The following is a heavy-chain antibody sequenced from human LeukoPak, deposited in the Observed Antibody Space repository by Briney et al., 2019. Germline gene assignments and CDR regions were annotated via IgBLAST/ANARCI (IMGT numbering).Heavy chain of an antibody. D-gene: IGHD3/OR15-3a*01. V-gene: IGHV4-31*03. CDR2: IYSSGST. J-gene: IGHJ3*02. Sequence: PSETLSLTCTVSGGSITSGGYYCSWIRQPPGKGLEWIGYIYSSGSTYYNPSLKSRVAISLDTSKNQFSLELSSLTAADTAVYYCARIFWTRGAFDIWAQGTMVTVSS. CDR1: GGSITSGGYY. CDR3: ARIFWTRGAFDI.